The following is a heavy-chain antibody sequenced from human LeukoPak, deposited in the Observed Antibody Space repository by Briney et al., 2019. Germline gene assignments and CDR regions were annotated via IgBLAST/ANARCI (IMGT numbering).Heavy chain of an antibody. J-gene: IGHJ5*02. CDR1: GFTFSSYA. V-gene: IGHV3-64*01. CDR3: ARNGQWFGEVNWFDP. Sequence: GGSLRLSCAASGFTFSSYAMHWVRQAPGKGLEYVSTISSNGGSTYYANSVKGRFTISRDNSKNTLYLQMNSLRAEDTAVYYCARNGQWFGEVNWFDPWGQGTLVTVSS. CDR2: ISSNGGST. D-gene: IGHD3-10*01.